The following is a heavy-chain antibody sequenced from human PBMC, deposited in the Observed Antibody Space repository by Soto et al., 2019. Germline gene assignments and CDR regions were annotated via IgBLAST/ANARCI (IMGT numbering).Heavy chain of an antibody. J-gene: IGHJ5*02. CDR1: GGSISNGGYY. V-gene: IGHV4-31*03. CDR3: ARDPRGYGINHTWFDP. D-gene: IGHD6-25*01. Sequence: QVQLQESGPGLVKPSQTLSLTCTVSGGSISNGGYYWSWIRQHPGKGLEWIGYIYYSGSTYYNPSLKSRVTLSVDTSKNQFSLKLSSVTAADTAVYYCARDPRGYGINHTWFDPWGQGTLVTVSS. CDR2: IYYSGST.